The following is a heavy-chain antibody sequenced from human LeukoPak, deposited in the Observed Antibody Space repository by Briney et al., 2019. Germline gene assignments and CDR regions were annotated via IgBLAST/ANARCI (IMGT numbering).Heavy chain of an antibody. CDR1: GGSFSGYH. V-gene: IGHV4-34*01. D-gene: IGHD3-10*01. CDR2: INHSGST. Sequence: SETLSFTCAVYGGSFSGYHWNWIRQPPGKGLEWIGKINHSGSTNYNPSLKSRVTISVDTSKNQFSLKLSSVTAADTAVYYCARARITMIRGVAYGMDVWGQGTTVTVSS. CDR3: ARARITMIRGVAYGMDV. J-gene: IGHJ6*02.